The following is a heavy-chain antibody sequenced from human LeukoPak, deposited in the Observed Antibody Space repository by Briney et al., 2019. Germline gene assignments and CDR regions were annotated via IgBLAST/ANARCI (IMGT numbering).Heavy chain of an antibody. CDR1: GYTFTSYY. Sequence: ASVKVSCKASGYTFTSYYMHWVRQAPGQGLEWMGIINPSGGSTSYAQKFQGRVTMTRDTSTSTVYMELSSLRSEDTAVYYCARGPTVTTSPYNWFGPWGQGTLVTVSS. V-gene: IGHV1-46*01. D-gene: IGHD4-17*01. J-gene: IGHJ5*02. CDR3: ARGPTVTTSPYNWFGP. CDR2: INPSGGST.